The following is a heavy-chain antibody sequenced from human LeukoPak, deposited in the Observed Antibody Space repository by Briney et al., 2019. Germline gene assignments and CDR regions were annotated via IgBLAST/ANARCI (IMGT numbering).Heavy chain of an antibody. J-gene: IGHJ3*02. V-gene: IGHV3-30*04. CDR1: GFTFSSYA. Sequence: GRSLRLSCAASGFTFSSYAMHWVRQAPGKGLEWVAVISYDGSNKYYADSVKGRFTISRDNSKNTLYLQMNSLRAEDTAVYYCAKADGSGFSAFDIWGQGTMVTVSS. D-gene: IGHD1-26*01. CDR2: ISYDGSNK. CDR3: AKADGSGFSAFDI.